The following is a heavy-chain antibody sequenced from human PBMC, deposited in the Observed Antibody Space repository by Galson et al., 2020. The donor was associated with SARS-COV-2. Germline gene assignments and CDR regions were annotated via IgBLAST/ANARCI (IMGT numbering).Heavy chain of an antibody. J-gene: IGHJ5*02. CDR1: GYTFTGFS. V-gene: IGHV1-2*02. Sequence: ASVKVSCKASGYTFTGFSMHWVRQAPGQGLEWMGWINPKSGGTNYAQKFQGRVTMTRDTSISTAYMELSRLTSDDTAVYFCAKAYYDILTGYYINWFAPWGQGTLVTVSS. CDR2: INPKSGGT. D-gene: IGHD3-9*01. CDR3: AKAYYDILTGYYINWFAP.